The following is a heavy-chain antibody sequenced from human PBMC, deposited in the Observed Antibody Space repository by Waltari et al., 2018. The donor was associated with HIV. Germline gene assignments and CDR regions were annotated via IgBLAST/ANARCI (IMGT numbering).Heavy chain of an antibody. D-gene: IGHD2-8*01. CDR3: ARADIVLMVYAPHFDY. CDR2: IYYSGST. V-gene: IGHV4-39*01. Sequence: QLQLQESGPGLVKPSETLSLTCTVSGGSISSSSYYWGWILQPPGKGLEWMGSIYYSGSTYYNPSLKSRVTISVDTSKNQFSLKLSSVTAADTAVYYCARADIVLMVYAPHFDYWGQGTLVTVSS. CDR1: GGSISSSSYY. J-gene: IGHJ4*02.